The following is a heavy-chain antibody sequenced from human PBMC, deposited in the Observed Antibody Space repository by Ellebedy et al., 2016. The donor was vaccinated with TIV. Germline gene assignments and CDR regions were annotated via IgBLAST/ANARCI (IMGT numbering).Heavy chain of an antibody. Sequence: GGSLRLXXAASGFTFSSYSMNWVRQAPGKGLEWVAVISYDGSNKYYADSVKGRFTISRDNSKNTLYLQMNSLRAEDTALYYCAKGSRAVAGPFDYWGQGTLVTVSS. D-gene: IGHD6-19*01. CDR2: ISYDGSNK. V-gene: IGHV3-30*19. CDR3: AKGSRAVAGPFDY. CDR1: GFTFSSYS. J-gene: IGHJ4*02.